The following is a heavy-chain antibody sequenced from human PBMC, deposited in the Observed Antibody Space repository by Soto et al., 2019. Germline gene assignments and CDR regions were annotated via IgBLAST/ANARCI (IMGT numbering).Heavy chain of an antibody. D-gene: IGHD3-10*01. V-gene: IGHV4-31*03. Sequence: QVQLQESGPGLVKASQTLSLTCNVSGGSIRSGGYYWTWIRQQPGKVLVWIGNIHHIGSTIYNPSLTSRVSISVDTSKNQFSLKLSSVTAADTAVYFCVRGVLSWGQGTLVTVSS. CDR1: GGSIRSGGYY. CDR3: VRGVLS. J-gene: IGHJ1*01. CDR2: IHHIGST.